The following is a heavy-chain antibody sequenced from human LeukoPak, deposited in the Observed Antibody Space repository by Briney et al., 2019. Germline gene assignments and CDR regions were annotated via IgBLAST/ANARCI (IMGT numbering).Heavy chain of an antibody. J-gene: IGHJ4*02. CDR2: IYDSGST. CDR3: ARGDARSNTWYYFDY. Sequence: SETLSLTCNVSGGSISRYYWSWIRRPPGKGLEWIGYIYDSGSTNYNPSLKSRVTISLGTSKNQFSLKLSSVTAADTAVYYCARGDARSNTWYYFDYWGQGTLVTVSS. CDR1: GGSISRYY. D-gene: IGHD6-13*01. V-gene: IGHV4-59*08.